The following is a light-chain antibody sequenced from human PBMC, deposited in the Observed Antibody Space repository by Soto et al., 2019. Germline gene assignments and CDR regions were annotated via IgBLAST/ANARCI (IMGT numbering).Light chain of an antibody. CDR1: QSVSSY. V-gene: IGKV3-11*01. Sequence: EIVLTQSPATLSLSPRERATLSCRASQSVSSYLAWYQQKPGQAPRLLIYDASNRATGIPARFSGSGSGTDFTLTISTLEPEDFPVYYCQLLSNWPWTFGQGTKVEIK. CDR3: QLLSNWPWT. CDR2: DAS. J-gene: IGKJ1*01.